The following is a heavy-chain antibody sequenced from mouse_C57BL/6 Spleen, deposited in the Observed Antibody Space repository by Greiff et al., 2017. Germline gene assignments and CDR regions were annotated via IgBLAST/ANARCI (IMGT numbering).Heavy chain of an antibody. CDR3: ALYYGNSFDY. D-gene: IGHD2-1*01. V-gene: IGHV1-64*01. CDR1: GYTFTSYW. J-gene: IGHJ2*01. CDR2: IHPNSGST. Sequence: VQLQQPGAELVKPGASVKLSCKASGYTFTSYWMHWVKQRPGQGLEWIGMIHPNSGSTNYNEKFKSKATLTVDKSSSTAYMLLSSLTSEDSAVYYCALYYGNSFDYWGQGTTLTVSS.